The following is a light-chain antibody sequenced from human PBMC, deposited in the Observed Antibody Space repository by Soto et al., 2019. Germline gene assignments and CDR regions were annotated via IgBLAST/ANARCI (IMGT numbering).Light chain of an antibody. CDR3: GTWDSSLSAGIRYV. J-gene: IGLJ1*01. V-gene: IGLV1-51*02. CDR1: SSNIGNNY. CDR2: ENN. Sequence: QAVVTQPPSVSAAPGQKVTISCSGSSSNIGNNYVSWYQQLPGTAPKLLIYENNKRPSGIPDRFSGSKSGTSATLGITGLQTGDEADYYCGTWDSSLSAGIRYVFGTGTKVTVL.